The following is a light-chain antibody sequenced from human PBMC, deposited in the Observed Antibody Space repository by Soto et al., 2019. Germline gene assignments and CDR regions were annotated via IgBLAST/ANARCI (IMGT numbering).Light chain of an antibody. V-gene: IGKV1-39*01. CDR3: QQSYSRMT. CDR2: AAS. J-gene: IGKJ1*01. CDR1: QSISSY. Sequence: DVQMTQSPSSLSASVGDGVTITCRASQSISSYVSWYQQKPGKAPKLLIYAASRLESGVPSRFSGSRSGTDFTLTISSLQPEDFATYYCQQSYSRMTFGQGTKVDIK.